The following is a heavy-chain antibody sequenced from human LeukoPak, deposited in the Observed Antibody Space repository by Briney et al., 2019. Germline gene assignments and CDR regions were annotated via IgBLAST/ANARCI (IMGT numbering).Heavy chain of an antibody. CDR3: ARPYYYDSSGYYSGAFDI. CDR1: GGTFSSYA. CDR2: IIPILGIA. V-gene: IGHV1-69*04. Sequence: SVKVSCKASGGTFSSYAISWVRQAPGQGLEWMGRIIPILGIANYAQKFQGRVTITADKSTSTAYMELSSLRSEDTAVYYCARPYYYDSSGYYSGAFDIWGQGTLVTVSS. J-gene: IGHJ4*02. D-gene: IGHD3-22*01.